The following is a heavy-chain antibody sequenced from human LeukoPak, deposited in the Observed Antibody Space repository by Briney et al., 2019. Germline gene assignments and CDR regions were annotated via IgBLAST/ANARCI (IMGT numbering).Heavy chain of an antibody. CDR3: ARGRYYDSSGSDAFDI. Sequence: SETLSLTCAVSGGSISSSNWWSWVRQPPGKGLEWIGEIYHSGSTNYNPSLKSRVTISVDKSKNQFSLKLSSVTAADTAVYYCARGRYYDSSGSDAFDIWGQGTMVTVSS. D-gene: IGHD3-22*01. CDR1: GGSISSSNW. J-gene: IGHJ3*02. V-gene: IGHV4-4*02. CDR2: IYHSGST.